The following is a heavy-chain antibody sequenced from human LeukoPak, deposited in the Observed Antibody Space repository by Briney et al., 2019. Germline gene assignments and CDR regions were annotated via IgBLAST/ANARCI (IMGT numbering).Heavy chain of an antibody. Sequence: PGASLRLSCAASGFTFSNYAMRWVRQAPGKGLEWVSAIVGSGGSTYYADPVKGRFSISRDNSKNTLFLQMNSLRVEDTALYYCSKWGDYDVLTGYYGSDFWGQGTLVTVSS. CDR1: GFTFSNYA. V-gene: IGHV3-23*01. J-gene: IGHJ4*02. CDR2: IVGSGGST. CDR3: SKWGDYDVLTGYYGSDF. D-gene: IGHD3-9*01.